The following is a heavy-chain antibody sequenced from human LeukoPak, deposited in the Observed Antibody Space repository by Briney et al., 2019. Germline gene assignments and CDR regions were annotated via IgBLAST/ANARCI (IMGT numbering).Heavy chain of an antibody. CDR1: GYTFTSYY. D-gene: IGHD2-2*01. CDR2: INPNSGGA. V-gene: IGHV1-2*02. CDR3: ATIKEGNAWYFDY. Sequence: ASVKVSCKASGYTFTSYYMHWVRQTPGPGLEWLGWINPNSGGAKYAQTFQGRVTMTRDTSISTVYMELSRLTSDDTAVYYCATIKEGNAWYFDYWGQGTLVTVSS. J-gene: IGHJ4*02.